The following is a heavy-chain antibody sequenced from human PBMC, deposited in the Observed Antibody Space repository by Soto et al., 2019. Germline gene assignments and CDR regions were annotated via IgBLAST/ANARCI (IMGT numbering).Heavy chain of an antibody. V-gene: IGHV3-15*07. J-gene: IGHJ4*01. CDR3: TTDSYITSIIVRFDY. D-gene: IGHD3-22*01. CDR2: VKSKNDGGTT. Sequence: PGGSLRLSCAASGFTFSNAWINWVRQAPGKGLEWVGRVKSKNDGGTTDFAAPVKGRFAISRDDSKNMVYLEMNSLQTEDTAIYYCTTDSYITSIIVRFDYWCHGTLVTVSS. CDR1: GFTFSNAW.